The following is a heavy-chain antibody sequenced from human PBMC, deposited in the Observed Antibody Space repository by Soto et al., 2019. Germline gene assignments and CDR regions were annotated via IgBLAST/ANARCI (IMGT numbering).Heavy chain of an antibody. CDR3: AREEIFGVVSIPY. CDR1: GGSVSSGSYY. CDR2: IYYSGST. J-gene: IGHJ4*02. V-gene: IGHV4-61*01. Sequence: QVQLQESGPGLVKPSETLSLTCTVSGGSVSSGSYYWSWIRQPPGKGLEWIGYIYYSGSTNYNPPLRRRVTIAVDPSTHQFALQLSSVTAAATAGYYWAREEIFGVVSIPYWGQGTLVTVSS. D-gene: IGHD3-3*01.